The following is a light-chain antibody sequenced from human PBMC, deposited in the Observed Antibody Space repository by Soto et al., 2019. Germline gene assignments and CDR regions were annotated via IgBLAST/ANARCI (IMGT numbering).Light chain of an antibody. J-gene: IGKJ5*01. V-gene: IGKV3-11*01. CDR1: QSVSTY. Sequence: VLTQSPATLSLSPGERATRSCRASQSVSTYLAWYQQKPGQAPKLLTYDASTRATGIPARFSGSGSGTDFTLTISSLEPEDFAVYYCQQRSNWPPIFGQGTRLEIK. CDR3: QQRSNWPPI. CDR2: DAS.